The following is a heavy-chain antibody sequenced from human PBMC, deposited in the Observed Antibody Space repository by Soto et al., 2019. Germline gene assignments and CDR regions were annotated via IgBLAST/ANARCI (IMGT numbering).Heavy chain of an antibody. CDR2: VSYSGST. V-gene: IGHV4-39*01. Sequence: SETLSLTGTVSGGSISSTTYYWGWIRQPPGKGLEWIGSVSYSGSTYYSPSLKSRVTISVDTAKNQFSVKLSSVTAADTSVYYCARHPTALVTGGFDYLGQGALVTVST. CDR1: GGSISSTTYY. J-gene: IGHJ4*02. CDR3: ARHPTALVTGGFDY. D-gene: IGHD5-18*01.